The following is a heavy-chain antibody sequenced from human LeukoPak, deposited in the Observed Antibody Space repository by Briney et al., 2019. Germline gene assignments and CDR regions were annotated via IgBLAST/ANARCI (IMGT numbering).Heavy chain of an antibody. CDR1: GGSISSDNHN. CDR2: GHYRGNA. J-gene: IGHJ4*02. V-gene: IGHV4-39*01. Sequence: SETLSLTCTFSGGSISSDNHNWGWIRQPPGKGLEWVGSGHYRGNAYYNPSLRSRVAITVDTSKNQFSLRLNSVTAADTAVYYCTRLPNGSPGDYWGQGTLVTVSS. D-gene: IGHD2-8*01. CDR3: TRLPNGSPGDY.